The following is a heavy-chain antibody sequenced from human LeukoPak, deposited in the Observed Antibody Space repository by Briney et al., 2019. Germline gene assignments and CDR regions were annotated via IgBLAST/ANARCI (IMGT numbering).Heavy chain of an antibody. V-gene: IGHV4-30-2*01. CDR3: ARQEGSEYSPVYH. CDR1: GGSISSGGYS. J-gene: IGHJ5*02. CDR2: IYHSGST. Sequence: SETLSLTCAVSGGSISSGGYSWSWIRQPPGKGLEWIGYIYHSGSTYYNPSLKSRVTISVDTSKNQFSLKLSSVTAADTAVYYCARQEGSEYSPVYHWGQGTLVTVSS. D-gene: IGHD2-15*01.